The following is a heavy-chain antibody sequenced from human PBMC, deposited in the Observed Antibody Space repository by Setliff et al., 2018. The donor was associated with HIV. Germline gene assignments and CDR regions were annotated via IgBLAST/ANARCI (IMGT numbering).Heavy chain of an antibody. J-gene: IGHJ5*02. CDR1: GGSISSGSYY. V-gene: IGHV4-61*10. D-gene: IGHD2-2*01. Sequence: PSETLSLTCTVSGGSISSGSYYWSWMRQPAGKGLEWIGHIYNSVTTNYNPSLKSRATISLDTSKNQFSLKLTSVTAADTAVYYCARGGTSSNWFGPWGQGTLVTVSS. CDR3: ARGGTSSNWFGP. CDR2: IYNSVTT.